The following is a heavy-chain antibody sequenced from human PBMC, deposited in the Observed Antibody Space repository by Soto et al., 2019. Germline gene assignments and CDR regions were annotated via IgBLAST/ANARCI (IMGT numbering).Heavy chain of an antibody. CDR1: GFSLSTSGVG. CDR2: IFWDDDK. Sequence: QITLKESGPTLVKPTQTLTLTCSFSGFSLSTSGVGVGWIRQPPEKALERLALIFWDDDKRYSPSLTSLLSITKDTSKNQVVLPPTSMEPVDTATYYCARILTGTGGHVAYWGQGALVTVSS. J-gene: IGHJ4*02. CDR3: ARILTGTGGHVAY. D-gene: IGHD2-8*02. V-gene: IGHV2-5*02.